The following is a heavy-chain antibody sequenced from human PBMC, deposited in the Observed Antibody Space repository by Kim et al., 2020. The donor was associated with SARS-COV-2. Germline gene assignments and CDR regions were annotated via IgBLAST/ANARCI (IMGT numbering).Heavy chain of an antibody. CDR3: ARTMVRGVIITFNYYYYGMDV. V-gene: IGHV3-30*04. J-gene: IGHJ6*02. D-gene: IGHD3-10*01. CDR2: ISYDGSNK. CDR1: GFTFSSYA. Sequence: GGSLRLSCAASGFTFSSYAMHWVRQAPGKGLEWVAVISYDGSNKYYADSVKGRFTISRDNSKNTLYLQMNSLRAEDTAVYYCARTMVRGVIITFNYYYYGMDVWCQGTAVTVCS.